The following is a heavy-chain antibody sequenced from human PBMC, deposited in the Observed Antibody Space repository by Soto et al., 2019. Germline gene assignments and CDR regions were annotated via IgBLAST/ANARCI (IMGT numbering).Heavy chain of an antibody. D-gene: IGHD3-9*01. Sequence: GGSLRLSCAASGFTFSSYSMNWVRRAPGKGLEWVSSISSSSSYIYYADSVKGRFTISRDNAKNSLYLQMNSLRAEDTAVYYCARDLYDILTGDWFDPWGQGTLVTV. J-gene: IGHJ5*02. CDR2: ISSSSSYI. V-gene: IGHV3-21*01. CDR3: ARDLYDILTGDWFDP. CDR1: GFTFSSYS.